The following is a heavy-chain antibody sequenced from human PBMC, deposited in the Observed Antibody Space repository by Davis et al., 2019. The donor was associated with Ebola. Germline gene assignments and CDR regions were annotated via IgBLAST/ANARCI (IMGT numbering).Heavy chain of an antibody. CDR3: ASSSGY. V-gene: IGHV3-74*03. D-gene: IGHD6-6*01. Sequence: GESLKISCAVSGFTFTSYWMHWVRQAPGKGLVWVSRITSDGRSTAYADFVTGRFTISRDNAKNSLYLQMNSLRAEDTALYHCASSSGYWGQGTLVTVSS. CDR1: GFTFTSYW. J-gene: IGHJ4*02. CDR2: ITSDGRST.